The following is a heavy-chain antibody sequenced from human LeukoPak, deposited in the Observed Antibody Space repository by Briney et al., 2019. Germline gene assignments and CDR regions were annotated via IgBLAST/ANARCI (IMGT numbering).Heavy chain of an antibody. CDR2: IKQDGSEK. J-gene: IGHJ5*02. D-gene: IGHD6-6*01. CDR3: ATYSSSEVYNWFDP. CDR1: GFNFSTYG. Sequence: GGSLRLSCAASGFNFSTYGIHWVRQAPGKGLEWVANIKQDGSEKYYVDSVKGRFTISRDNAKNSLYLQMNSLRAEDTAVYYCATYSSSEVYNWFDPWGQGTLVTVSS. V-gene: IGHV3-7*01.